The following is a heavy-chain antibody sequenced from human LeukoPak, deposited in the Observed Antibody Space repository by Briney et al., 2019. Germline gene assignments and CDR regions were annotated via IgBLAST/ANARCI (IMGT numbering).Heavy chain of an antibody. Sequence: PGGSLRLSCAASGFTFSTYTMAWVRQAPGGGLEWVSGISGNGGRTYYADSVKGRFAISRDDSKSTLYLQMSSLRGEDTAVYYCAKDFGRNLGGPGYWGRGTLVIVSS. J-gene: IGHJ4*02. CDR2: ISGNGGRT. CDR1: GFTFSTYT. V-gene: IGHV3-23*01. D-gene: IGHD1-14*01. CDR3: AKDFGRNLGGPGY.